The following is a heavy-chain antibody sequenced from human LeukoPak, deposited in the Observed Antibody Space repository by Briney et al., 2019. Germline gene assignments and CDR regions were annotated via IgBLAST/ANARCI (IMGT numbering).Heavy chain of an antibody. CDR3: TRPSHSYGTDAFDI. D-gene: IGHD1-14*01. CDR1: GFTFNSAW. Sequence: GGSLRLSCAASGFTFNSAWMIWVRQAPGQGLEWVGLIKSKGYGGTTDYAAPVKGRFTISRDDSQNTLYLQMNSLKTEDTAVYYCTRPSHSYGTDAFDIWGQGTMATVSS. V-gene: IGHV3-15*01. J-gene: IGHJ3*02. CDR2: IKSKGYGGTT.